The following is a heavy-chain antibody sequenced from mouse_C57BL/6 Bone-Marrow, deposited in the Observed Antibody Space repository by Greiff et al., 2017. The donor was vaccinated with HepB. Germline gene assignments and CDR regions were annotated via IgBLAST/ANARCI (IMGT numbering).Heavy chain of an antibody. V-gene: IGHV1-5*01. J-gene: IGHJ4*01. CDR2: IYPGNSDT. CDR3: TRSGYYYGSSHYYAMDY. CDR1: GYTFTSYW. D-gene: IGHD1-1*01. Sequence: EVKLQESGTVLARPGASVKMSCKTSGYTFTSYWMHWVKQRPGQGLEWIGAIYPGNSDTSYNQKFKGKAKLTAVTSASTAYMELSSLTNEDSAVYYCTRSGYYYGSSHYYAMDYWGQGTSVTVSS.